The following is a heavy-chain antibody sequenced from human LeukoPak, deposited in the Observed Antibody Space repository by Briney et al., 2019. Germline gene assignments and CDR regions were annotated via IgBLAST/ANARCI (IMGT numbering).Heavy chain of an antibody. CDR3: TRFYDFWSGLDY. D-gene: IGHD3-3*01. V-gene: IGHV3-49*04. J-gene: IGHJ4*02. CDR2: IRSKAYGGTT. Sequence: GGSLRLSCTASGFTFGDYAMSWVRQAPGKGLEWVGFIRSKAYGGTTEYAASVKGRFIISRDDSKSIAYLQMNSLKTEDTAVYYCTRFYDFWSGLDYWGQGTLVTVSS. CDR1: GFTFGDYA.